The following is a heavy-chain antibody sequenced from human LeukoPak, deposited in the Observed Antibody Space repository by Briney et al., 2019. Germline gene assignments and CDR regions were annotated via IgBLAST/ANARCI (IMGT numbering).Heavy chain of an antibody. V-gene: IGHV4-4*07. CDR3: ARDATGYSTQGGYYYMDV. D-gene: IGHD6-13*01. Sequence: SETLSLTCTVSGGSISSYYWSWIRQPAGKGLEWIGRIYTSGSTNYNPSLKSRVTMSVDTSKNQFSLKLSSVTAADTAVYYCARDATGYSTQGGYYYMDVWGKGTTVTISS. CDR2: IYTSGST. J-gene: IGHJ6*03. CDR1: GGSISSYY.